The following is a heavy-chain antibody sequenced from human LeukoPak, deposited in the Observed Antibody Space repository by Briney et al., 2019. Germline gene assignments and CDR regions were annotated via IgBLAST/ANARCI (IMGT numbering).Heavy chain of an antibody. CDR1: GGSISSYY. D-gene: IGHD3-22*01. J-gene: IGHJ4*02. CDR3: ARDYYDSSGYQVFDY. Sequence: TPSETLSLXCTVSGGSISSYYWSWIRQPAGKGLEWIGRIYTSGSTNYNPSLKSRVTMSVDTSKSQFSLKLSSVTAADTAVYYCARDYYDSSGYQVFDYWGQGALVTVSS. CDR2: IYTSGST. V-gene: IGHV4-4*07.